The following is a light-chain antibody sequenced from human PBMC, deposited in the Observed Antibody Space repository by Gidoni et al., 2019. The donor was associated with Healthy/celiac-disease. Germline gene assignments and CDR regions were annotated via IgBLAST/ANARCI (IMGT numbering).Light chain of an antibody. J-gene: IGKJ5*01. Sequence: DIVMTQSPDSLAVSLGERATINCKSSQSVLYSSNNKNDLAWYQQKPGQPPKLLIYWTSTLESGVPDRFSGSGSGTDFSLTISSLQAEDVSVYYCQQYYSTPSITFGQGTRLEIK. CDR1: QSVLYSSNNKND. CDR3: QQYYSTPSIT. CDR2: WTS. V-gene: IGKV4-1*01.